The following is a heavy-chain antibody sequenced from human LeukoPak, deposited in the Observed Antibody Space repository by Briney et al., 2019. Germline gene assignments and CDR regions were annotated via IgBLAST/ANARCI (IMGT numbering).Heavy chain of an antibody. D-gene: IGHD3-16*01. CDR2: ISYDGSNK. Sequence: PGRSLRLSCAASGFTFSSYAMHWVRQAPGKGLEWVAVISYDGSNKYYADSVKGRFTISRDKSKNTLYLQMNSLRAEDTAVYYCAKDWVSAFDIWGQGTMVTVSS. V-gene: IGHV3-30-3*01. CDR3: AKDWVSAFDI. CDR1: GFTFSSYA. J-gene: IGHJ3*02.